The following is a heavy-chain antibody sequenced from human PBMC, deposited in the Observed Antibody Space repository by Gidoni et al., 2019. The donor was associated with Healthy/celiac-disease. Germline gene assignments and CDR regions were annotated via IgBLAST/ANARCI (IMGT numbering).Heavy chain of an antibody. V-gene: IGHV1-2*02. CDR2: INPNSVGT. J-gene: IGHJ6*02. Sequence: VQLVQSGAEVKKPGASVKVSCKDSGYTLHGYYMPWVRQAPGQGLEWMGWINPNSVGTSYAQKFQCRVTMTRDTSISTAFMELSRLRSDDTAVYYCARLIVVVTADSYGIDVWGQGTTVTVSS. D-gene: IGHD2-21*02. CDR3: ARLIVVVTADSYGIDV. CDR1: GYTLHGYY.